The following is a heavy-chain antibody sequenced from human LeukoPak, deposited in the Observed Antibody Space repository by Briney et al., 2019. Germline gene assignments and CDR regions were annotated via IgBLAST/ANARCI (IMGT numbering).Heavy chain of an antibody. Sequence: PSXTLSLTCTVSGGSISSYYWSWIRQPAGKGLEWIGRIYTSGSTNYNPSLTSRVTMSVDTSKNQFSLKLSSVTAADTAVYYCARDRGPYCSSTSCYNWFDPWGQGTLVTVSS. D-gene: IGHD2-2*01. V-gene: IGHV4-4*07. CDR1: GGSISSYY. CDR3: ARDRGPYCSSTSCYNWFDP. J-gene: IGHJ5*02. CDR2: IYTSGST.